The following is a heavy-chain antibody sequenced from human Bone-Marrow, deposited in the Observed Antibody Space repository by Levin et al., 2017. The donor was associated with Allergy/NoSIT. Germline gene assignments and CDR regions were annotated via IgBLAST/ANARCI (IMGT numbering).Heavy chain of an antibody. CDR1: RLSVTNNY. V-gene: IGHV3-53*01. CDR2: ISADGTV. Sequence: GGSLRLSCAASRLSVTNNYMNWVRQAAGKGLEWVSTISADGTVSDADSVKGRVSLSRDSSKNTVYLQMNSLRAADTAVYYCAVGHSQGLDVWGQGTTVIVS. CDR3: AVGHSQGLDV. J-gene: IGHJ6*02.